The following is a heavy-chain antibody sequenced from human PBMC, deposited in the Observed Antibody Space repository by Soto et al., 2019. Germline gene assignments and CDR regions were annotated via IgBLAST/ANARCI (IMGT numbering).Heavy chain of an antibody. D-gene: IGHD3-22*01. Sequence: GGSLRLSCAASGFTFSSYSMNWVRQAPGKGLEWVSSISSSSSYIYYADSVKGRFTISRDNAKNSLYLQMNSLRAEDTAVYYCARGVLNVGYYDSSGYLPSLWGQGTLVTVSS. CDR1: GFTFSSYS. J-gene: IGHJ4*02. V-gene: IGHV3-21*01. CDR2: ISSSSSYI. CDR3: ARGVLNVGYYDSSGYLPSL.